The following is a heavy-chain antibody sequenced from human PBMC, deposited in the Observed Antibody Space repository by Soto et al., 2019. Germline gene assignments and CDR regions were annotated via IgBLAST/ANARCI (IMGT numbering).Heavy chain of an antibody. Sequence: QVHLVQSGAEVKKPGASVKVSCKGSGYDFTTYGITWVRQAPGQGLEWMGWISAHNGNTNYAQKLQGRVTVTRDTSTSTAYMELRSLGTDVTAVYYCARGRYWEYWGQGALVNVSS. CDR2: ISAHNGNT. V-gene: IGHV1-18*01. J-gene: IGHJ4*02. D-gene: IGHD2-8*02. CDR3: ARGRYWEY. CDR1: GYDFTTYG.